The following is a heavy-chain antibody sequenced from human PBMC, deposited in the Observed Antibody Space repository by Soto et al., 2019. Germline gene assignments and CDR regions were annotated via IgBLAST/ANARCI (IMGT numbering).Heavy chain of an antibody. CDR3: ARYVDTAMAAYYYYGMDV. CDR2: IYYSGST. V-gene: IGHV4-39*01. CDR1: GGSISSSSYY. J-gene: IGHJ6*02. D-gene: IGHD5-18*01. Sequence: SETLSLTCTVSGGSISSSSYYWGWIRQPPGKGLEWIGSIYYSGSTYYNPSLKSRVTISVDTSKNQFSLKLSSVTAADTAVYYCARYVDTAMAAYYYYGMDVWGQGTTVTVSS.